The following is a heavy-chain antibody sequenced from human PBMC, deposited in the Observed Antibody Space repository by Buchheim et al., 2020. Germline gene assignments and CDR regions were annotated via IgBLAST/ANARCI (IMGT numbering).Heavy chain of an antibody. D-gene: IGHD3-22*01. V-gene: IGHV3-23*01. J-gene: IGHJ4*02. Sequence: EVQLLESGGGWVQPGGSLRLSCAASGFTFRNYVMSWVRRAPGKGLEWVSALLASGAETYYADSVKGRFTISRDNSENTLFLQMNSLRVEDTAVYFCARENHSGSGADYWTTVDYWGQGTL. CDR1: GFTFRNYV. CDR3: ARENHSGSGADYWTTVDY. CDR2: LLASGAET.